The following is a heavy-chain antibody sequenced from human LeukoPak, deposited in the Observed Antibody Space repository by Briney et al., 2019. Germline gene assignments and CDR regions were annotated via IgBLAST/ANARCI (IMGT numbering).Heavy chain of an antibody. CDR3: ASDGRSYYYYYGMDV. Sequence: GGSLRLSCAASGFTVSSNYMSWVRQAPGKGLEWVSVIYSGGSTYYADSVKGRFTISRDNSKNTLYLQMNSLRAEDTAVYYCASDGRSYYYYYGMDVWGQGTTVTVSS. V-gene: IGHV3-53*01. D-gene: IGHD2-15*01. CDR2: IYSGGST. J-gene: IGHJ6*02. CDR1: GFTVSSNY.